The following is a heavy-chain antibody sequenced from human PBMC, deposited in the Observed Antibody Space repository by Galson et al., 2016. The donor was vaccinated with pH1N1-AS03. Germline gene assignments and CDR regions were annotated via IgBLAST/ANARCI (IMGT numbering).Heavy chain of an antibody. CDR2: IYYTGDV. V-gene: IGHV4-59*08. Sequence: SETLSPTCTVSGGSINSYYWTWIRQPPGKGLEWIGQIYYTGDVIYTPSLRSRVTISVDTSKNQLSLSPSSVTAADTAVYYCGRHLRSSYSMDVWGQGTTVTVSS. D-gene: IGHD2-15*01. CDR1: GGSINSYY. CDR3: GRHLRSSYSMDV. J-gene: IGHJ6*02.